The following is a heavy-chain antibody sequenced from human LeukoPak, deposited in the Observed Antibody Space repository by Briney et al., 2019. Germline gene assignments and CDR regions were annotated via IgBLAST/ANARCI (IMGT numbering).Heavy chain of an antibody. J-gene: IGHJ6*02. V-gene: IGHV3-7*05. CDR1: RFAFSTYW. D-gene: IGHD6-6*01. CDR3: ARDSPGSSRSYHYYGLDV. CDR2: INKDGSEK. Sequence: QPGRSLRLSCAASRFAFSTYWMSWVRQAPGKGLEWVANINKDGSEKYYVDSVKGRFTIYRDNAKNSLYLQMNRLRAEDTAVYYCARDSPGSSRSYHYYGLDVWGQGTTVTVSS.